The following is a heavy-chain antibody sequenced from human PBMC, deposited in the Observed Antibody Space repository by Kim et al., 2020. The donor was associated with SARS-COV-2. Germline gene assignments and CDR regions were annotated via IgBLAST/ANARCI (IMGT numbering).Heavy chain of an antibody. J-gene: IGHJ6*02. CDR3: ARLYPYYDILTGPGYGMYV. Sequence: SETLSLTCTVSGGSISSYYWSWIRQPPGKGLEWIGYIYYSGSTNYNPSLKSRGTISGDTSKNQFYLKLSSGTAADTAVYYCARLYPYYDILTGPGYGMYVWGQGTTGTVSS. CDR2: IYYSGST. CDR1: GGSISSYY. V-gene: IGHV4-59*08. D-gene: IGHD3-9*01.